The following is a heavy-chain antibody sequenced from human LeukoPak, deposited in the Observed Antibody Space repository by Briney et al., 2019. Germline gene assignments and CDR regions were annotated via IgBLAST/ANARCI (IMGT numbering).Heavy chain of an antibody. CDR3: ARSGYSGSYPGGYYYYGMDV. D-gene: IGHD1-26*01. J-gene: IGHJ6*02. Sequence: SVKVSCKASGGTFSSYAISWVRQAPGQGLEWMGRIIPIFGIANYAQKFQGRVTITADKSTSTAYMELSSLRSEDTAVCYCARSGYSGSYPGGYYYYGMDVWGQGTTVTVSS. V-gene: IGHV1-69*04. CDR2: IIPIFGIA. CDR1: GGTFSSYA.